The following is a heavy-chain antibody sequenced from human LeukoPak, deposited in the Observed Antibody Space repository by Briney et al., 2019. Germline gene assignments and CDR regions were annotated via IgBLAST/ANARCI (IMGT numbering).Heavy chain of an antibody. CDR2: ISSSSSYI. V-gene: IGHV3-21*01. J-gene: IGHJ4*02. D-gene: IGHD6-13*01. Sequence: GGSLRLSCAASGLTFSSYSMNWVRQAPGKGLEWVSSISSSSSYIYYADSVKGRFTISRDNAKNSLYLQMNSLRAEDTAVYYCARDGAPIAAAGEPFDYWGQGTLVTVSS. CDR3: ARDGAPIAAAGEPFDY. CDR1: GLTFSSYS.